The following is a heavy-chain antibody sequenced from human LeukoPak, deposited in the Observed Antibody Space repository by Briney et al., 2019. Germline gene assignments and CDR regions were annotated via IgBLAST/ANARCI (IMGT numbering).Heavy chain of an antibody. V-gene: IGHV4-59*08. Sequence: SETLSPTCSVSGASMSSHYWGWIRQPPGEGLEWLAYNYYSGTTTFNPSLKTRVHLSVDTSKNQFSLKLSSVTVADKAVYVCARYTTVERRWYFDSWGRGTLVTVSS. CDR2: NYYSGTT. D-gene: IGHD1-1*01. CDR1: GASMSSHY. J-gene: IGHJ2*01. CDR3: ARYTTVERRWYFDS.